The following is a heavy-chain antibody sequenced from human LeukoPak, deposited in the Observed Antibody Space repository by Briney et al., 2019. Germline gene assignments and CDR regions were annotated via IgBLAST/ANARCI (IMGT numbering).Heavy chain of an antibody. CDR3: AKDLSAMVTLNWFDP. CDR1: GFTFSSYG. Sequence: GGSLRLSCAASGFTFSSYGMHWVRQAPGKGLEWVAFIRYGGSNKYYADSVKGRFTISRDNSKNTLYLKMNSLRAEDTAVYYCAKDLSAMVTLNWFDPWGQGTLVTVSS. J-gene: IGHJ5*02. CDR2: IRYGGSNK. V-gene: IGHV3-30*02. D-gene: IGHD5-18*01.